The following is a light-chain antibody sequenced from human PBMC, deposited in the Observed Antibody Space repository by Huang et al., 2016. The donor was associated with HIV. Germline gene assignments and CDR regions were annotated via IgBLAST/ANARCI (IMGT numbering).Light chain of an antibody. J-gene: IGKJ2*01. CDR2: GAS. CDR3: QQYNNWPRT. V-gene: IGKV3-15*01. Sequence: EMVMTQFPVTLSVSPGERATLFCRASQYVSNNLAWYQQKPGQAPRLLIYGASTRVTDIPARFSCSGSGREFTLTISSLQSEDFAVYYCQQYNNWPRTFGQGTKLEIK. CDR1: QYVSNN.